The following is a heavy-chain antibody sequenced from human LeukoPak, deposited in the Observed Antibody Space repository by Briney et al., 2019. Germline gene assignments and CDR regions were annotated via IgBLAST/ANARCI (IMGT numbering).Heavy chain of an antibody. CDR1: GFTFSSYA. J-gene: IGHJ6*03. Sequence: GGSLRLSCAASGFTFSSYAMTWVRQAPGKGLEWVSAISGGGGGTFYADSVKGRFTISRDNSKNTLYLQMNSLSAEDTAVYYCAKDLGGKPYYYYYMDVWGKGTTVTVSS. CDR3: AKDLGGKPYYYYYMDV. CDR2: ISGGGGGT. V-gene: IGHV3-23*01.